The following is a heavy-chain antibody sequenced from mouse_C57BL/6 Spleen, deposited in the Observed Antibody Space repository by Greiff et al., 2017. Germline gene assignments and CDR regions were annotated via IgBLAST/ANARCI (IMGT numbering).Heavy chain of an antibody. Sequence: VKLMESGPGLVAPSQSLSITCTVSGFSLTSYAISWVRQPPGKGLEWLGVIWTGGGTNYNSALRSRLSISKDNSKSQVFLKMNSLQTDDTARYYCARTYYYGSEPYYYAMDYWGQGTSVTVSS. J-gene: IGHJ4*01. V-gene: IGHV2-9-1*01. CDR3: ARTYYYGSEPYYYAMDY. D-gene: IGHD1-1*01. CDR1: GFSLTSYA. CDR2: IWTGGGT.